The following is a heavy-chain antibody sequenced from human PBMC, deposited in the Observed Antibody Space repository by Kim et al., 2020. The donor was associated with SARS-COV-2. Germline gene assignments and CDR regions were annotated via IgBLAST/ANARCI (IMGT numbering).Heavy chain of an antibody. V-gene: IGHV3-30*18. Sequence: GGSLRLSCAASGFTFSSYGMHWVRQAPGKGLEWVAVISYDGSNKYYADSVKGRFTISRDNSKNTLYLQMNSLRAEDTAVYYCAKDLVLYDSSGFDAFDIWGQGTMVTVSS. CDR1: GFTFSSYG. CDR3: AKDLVLYDSSGFDAFDI. D-gene: IGHD3-22*01. J-gene: IGHJ3*02. CDR2: ISYDGSNK.